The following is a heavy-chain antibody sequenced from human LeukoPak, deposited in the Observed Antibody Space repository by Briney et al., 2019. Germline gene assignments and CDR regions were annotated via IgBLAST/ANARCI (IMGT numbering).Heavy chain of an antibody. CDR1: GFSFSDYL. V-gene: IGHV3-23*01. CDR3: AKVYGHYYDSSGYYYVWYFDL. D-gene: IGHD3-22*01. J-gene: IGHJ2*01. CDR2: VSTGGGRT. Sequence: GGPLRLSCAASGFSFSDYLMTWVRQHPGKGLEWVSAVSTGGGRTYYADSVKGRFTVSRDNSNNTLYLHMSSLRADDTAVYYCAKVYGHYYDSSGYYYVWYFDLWGRGTLVTVSS.